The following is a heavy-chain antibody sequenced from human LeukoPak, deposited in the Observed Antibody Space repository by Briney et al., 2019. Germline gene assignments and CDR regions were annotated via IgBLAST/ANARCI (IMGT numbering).Heavy chain of an antibody. Sequence: ASVKVSCKASGYTFTGYYMHWVRQAPGQGLEWMGWINPNSGGTNYAQKFQGRVTMTRDTSISTAYMELSSLRSEDTAVYYCARENDIVVVPAHNWFDPWGQGTLVTVSS. CDR3: ARENDIVVVPAHNWFDP. CDR1: GYTFTGYY. CDR2: INPNSGGT. D-gene: IGHD2-2*01. J-gene: IGHJ5*02. V-gene: IGHV1-2*02.